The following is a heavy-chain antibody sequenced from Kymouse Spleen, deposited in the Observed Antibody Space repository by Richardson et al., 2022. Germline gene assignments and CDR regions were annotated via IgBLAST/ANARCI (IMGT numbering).Heavy chain of an antibody. CDR1: GFTFSSYG. CDR3: AKDRVLLWFGELNY. CDR2: ISYDGSNK. J-gene: IGHJ4*02. Sequence: QVQLVESGGGVVQPGRSLRLSCAASGFTFSSYGMHWVRQAPGKGLEWVAVISYDGSNKYYADSVKGRFTISRDNSKNTLYLQMNSLRAEDTAVYYCAKDRVLLWFGELNYWGQGTLVTVSS. V-gene: IGHV3-30*18. D-gene: IGHD3-10*01.